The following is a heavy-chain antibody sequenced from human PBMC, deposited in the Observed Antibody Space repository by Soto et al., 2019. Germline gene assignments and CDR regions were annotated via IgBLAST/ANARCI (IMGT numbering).Heavy chain of an antibody. D-gene: IGHD3-22*01. J-gene: IGHJ6*02. CDR3: VRHEVAVSGAYNMDV. CDR1: PDSITSSGYY. CDR2: IYYNGTT. Sequence: KTXETLSLTCPVSPDSITSSGYYGGWIRQTPGKGLEWIGSIYYNGTTYYNPSLKSRVFISVDTSKDQFSLRLKSVTFADTATFYCVRHEVAVSGAYNMDVWGRGTTVTVYS. V-gene: IGHV4-39*01.